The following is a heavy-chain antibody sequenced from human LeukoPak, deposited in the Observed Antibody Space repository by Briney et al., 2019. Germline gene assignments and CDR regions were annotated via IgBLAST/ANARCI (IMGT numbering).Heavy chain of an antibody. CDR1: GFTFSSYE. J-gene: IGHJ4*02. CDR2: ISSSGSTI. V-gene: IGHV3-48*03. D-gene: IGHD3-16*01. CDR3: AREGVGLGEPLDY. Sequence: GGSLRLSCAASGFTFSSYEMNWVRQAPGKGLEWVSYISSSGSTIYYADSVKGRFTISRDNAKNSLYLQMNSLRAEDTAVYYCAREGVGLGEPLDYWGQGTLVTVSS.